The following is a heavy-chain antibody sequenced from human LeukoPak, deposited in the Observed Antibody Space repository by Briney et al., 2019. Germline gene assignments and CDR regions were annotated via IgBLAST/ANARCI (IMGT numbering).Heavy chain of an antibody. CDR2: ISYDGSNK. J-gene: IGHJ4*02. V-gene: IGHV3-30*03. CDR3: ARDAAYYDSSGYPDY. D-gene: IGHD3-22*01. Sequence: GGSLRLSCAASGFTFSSYGMHWVRQAPGKGLEWVAVISYDGSNKYYADSVKGRFTISRDNSKNTLYLQMNSLRAEDTAVYYCARDAAYYDSSGYPDYWGQGTLVTVSS. CDR1: GFTFSSYG.